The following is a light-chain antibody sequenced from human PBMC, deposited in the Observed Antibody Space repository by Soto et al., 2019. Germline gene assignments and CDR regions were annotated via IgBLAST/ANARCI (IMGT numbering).Light chain of an antibody. V-gene: IGLV1-51*01. CDR3: VSWDSSLSAYV. Sequence: QAVVTQPPSVSAAPGQKFTISCSGSSSNSGGNTVSWYQQLQGTAPKLLSYDDNKRPSGIPYRFSGSKSGTSATLGITGFQTGDEVDYDCVSWDSSLSAYVVGTGTQLT. CDR2: DDN. CDR1: SSNSGGNT. J-gene: IGLJ1*01.